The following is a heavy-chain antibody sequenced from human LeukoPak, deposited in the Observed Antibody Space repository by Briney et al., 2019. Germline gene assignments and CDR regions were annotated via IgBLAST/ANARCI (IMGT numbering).Heavy chain of an antibody. CDR2: IYYSGST. J-gene: IGHJ5*02. CDR1: GGSISSSSYY. D-gene: IGHD3-3*01. CDR3: ARNATVIRALRFLERGGWFDP. V-gene: IGHV4-39*01. Sequence: PSETLSLTCTVSGGSISSSSYYWGWIRQPPGKGLEWIGSIYYSGSTYYNPSLKSRVTISVDTSKNQFSLKLSSVTAADTAVYYCARNATVIRALRFLERGGWFDPWGQGTLVTVSS.